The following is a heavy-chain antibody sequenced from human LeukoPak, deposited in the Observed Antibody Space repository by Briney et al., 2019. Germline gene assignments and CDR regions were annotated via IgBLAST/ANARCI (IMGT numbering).Heavy chain of an antibody. CDR2: IKTDGSEK. V-gene: IGHV3-7*01. CDR1: GFTFSNYW. Sequence: GGSLRLSCEGSGFTFSNYWMGWVRQAPGKGLQWVANIKTDGSEKYYVDSVKGRFTISRDNAKNLLYLQMNSLRAEDTAVYYCATYSSLNCREFQYWGQGTLLTVSS. CDR3: ATYSSLNCREFQY. D-gene: IGHD3-22*01. J-gene: IGHJ1*01.